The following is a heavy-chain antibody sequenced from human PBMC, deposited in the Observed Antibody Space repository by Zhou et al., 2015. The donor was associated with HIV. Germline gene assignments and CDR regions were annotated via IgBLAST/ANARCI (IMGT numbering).Heavy chain of an antibody. CDR3: ARLLSLRRDTAMATADY. J-gene: IGHJ4*02. Sequence: QVQLVQSGAEVKKPGASVKVSCKASGYTFTSYGISWVRQAPGQGLEWMGWISAYNGNTNYAQKLQGRVTMTTDTSTSTAYMELRSLRSDDTAVYYCARLLSLRRDTAMATADYWGQGNPGSPSPQ. D-gene: IGHD5-18*01. CDR2: ISAYNGNT. V-gene: IGHV1-18*01. CDR1: GYTFTSYG.